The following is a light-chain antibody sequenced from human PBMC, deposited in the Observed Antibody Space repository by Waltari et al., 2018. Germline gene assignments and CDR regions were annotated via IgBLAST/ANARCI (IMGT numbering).Light chain of an antibody. V-gene: IGLV2-23*02. J-gene: IGLJ3*02. CDR2: EVS. CDR1: NSDVGSYDR. Sequence: QSALTQPASVSGSPGQSITISCTGTNSDVGSYDRVSWYQQHPGKAPNVMISEVSKRPSGVSNRFSGSKSGNTASLTISGLQAEDEADYYCCSYAGSSTFDWVFGGGTKLTVL. CDR3: CSYAGSSTFDWV.